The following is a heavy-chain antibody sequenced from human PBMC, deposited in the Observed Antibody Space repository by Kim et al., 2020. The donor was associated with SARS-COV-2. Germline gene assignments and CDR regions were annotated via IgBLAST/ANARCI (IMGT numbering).Heavy chain of an antibody. CDR3: AIDVSPLNNNRPYDAFDI. J-gene: IGHJ3*02. Sequence: VKGRFTISRDNAKNSLYLQMNSLTGEDTAVYFCAIDVSPLNNNRPYDAFDIWGLGTLVTVSS. D-gene: IGHD1-1*01. V-gene: IGHV3-11*04.